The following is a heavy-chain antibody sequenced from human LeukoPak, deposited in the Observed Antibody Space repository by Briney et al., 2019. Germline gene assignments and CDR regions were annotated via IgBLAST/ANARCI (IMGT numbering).Heavy chain of an antibody. CDR3: ARESGLNCSSTSCYVDY. V-gene: IGHV4-34*01. D-gene: IGHD2-2*01. J-gene: IGHJ4*02. CDR2: INHSGST. CDR1: GGSFSGYY. Sequence: KPSETLSLTCAVYGGSFSGYYWSWIRQPPGKGLEWIGEINHSGSTNYNPSLKSRVTISVDTSKNQSSLKLSSVTAADTAVYYCARESGLNCSSTSCYVDYWGQGTLVTVSS.